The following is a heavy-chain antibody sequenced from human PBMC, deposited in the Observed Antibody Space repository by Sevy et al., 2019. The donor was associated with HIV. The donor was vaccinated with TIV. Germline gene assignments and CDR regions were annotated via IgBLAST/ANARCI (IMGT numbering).Heavy chain of an antibody. V-gene: IGHV6-1*01. D-gene: IGHD6-13*01. CDR3: AREPYSSSWYGFGWFDP. Sequence: PSRGLEWLGRTYYRSKWYNGYAVSVKARITINPDTSKNQFSLQLNSVTPEDTAVYFCAREPYSSSWYGFGWFDPWGQRTLVTVSS. CDR2: TYYRSKWYN. J-gene: IGHJ5*02.